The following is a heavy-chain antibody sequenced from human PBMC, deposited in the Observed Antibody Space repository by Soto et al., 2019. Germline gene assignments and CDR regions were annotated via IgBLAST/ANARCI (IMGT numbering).Heavy chain of an antibody. V-gene: IGHV4-4*07. CDR2: ISSGGST. CDR3: ARDAYPNWFDF. D-gene: IGHD2-8*01. Sequence: SETLSLTCSVSGGSINAYYWSWIRQPAGKGLEWIGRISSGGSTIYNPSLKSRVTLSVDTSKNQFSLSLASVTAADTAIYYCARDAYPNWFDFWGQGTQVTVS. J-gene: IGHJ5*01. CDR1: GGSINAYY.